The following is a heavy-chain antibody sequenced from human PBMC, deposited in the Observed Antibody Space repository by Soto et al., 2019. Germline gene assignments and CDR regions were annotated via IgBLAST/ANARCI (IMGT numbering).Heavy chain of an antibody. Sequence: PSETLSLTCAVSGGSISSSNWWSWVRQPPGKGLEWIGEIYHSGSTNYNPSLKSRVTISVDKSKNQFSLKLSSVTAADTAVYYCARGEGYCGGDCYSSPNWFDPWGQGTLVTVSS. D-gene: IGHD2-21*02. CDR2: IYHSGST. J-gene: IGHJ5*02. V-gene: IGHV4-4*02. CDR1: GGSISSSNW. CDR3: ARGEGYCGGDCYSSPNWFDP.